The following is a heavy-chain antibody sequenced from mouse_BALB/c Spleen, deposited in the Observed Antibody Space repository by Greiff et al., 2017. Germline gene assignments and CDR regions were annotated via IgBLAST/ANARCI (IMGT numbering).Heavy chain of an antibody. D-gene: IGHD1-1*01. CDR2: ISSGGST. CDR3: ARVGSFITTVVRAMDY. CDR1: GFTFSSYA. V-gene: IGHV5-6-5*01. J-gene: IGHJ4*01. Sequence: EVKLVESGGGLVKPGGSLKLSCAASGFTFSSYAMSWVRQTPEKRLEWVASISSGGSTYYPDSVKGRFTISRDNARNILYLQMSSLRSEDTAMYYCARVGSFITTVVRAMDYWGQGTSVTVSS.